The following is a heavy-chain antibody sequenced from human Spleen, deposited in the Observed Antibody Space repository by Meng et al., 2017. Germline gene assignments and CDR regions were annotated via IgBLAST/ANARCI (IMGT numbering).Heavy chain of an antibody. CDR1: GFSVSHNY. D-gene: IGHD6-6*01. J-gene: IGHJ4*02. CDR3: ARSPIDKSGLRALPLDY. Sequence: ESLILPRAASGFSVSHNYMSWVRQAPGRGLEWVSVIYRGGKTYYADSVKGRFTLSRDNSKNSVFLQTNSLRADDTSVYYCARSPIDKSGLRALPLDYWGQGTLVTVSS. V-gene: IGHV3-66*02. CDR2: IYRGGKT.